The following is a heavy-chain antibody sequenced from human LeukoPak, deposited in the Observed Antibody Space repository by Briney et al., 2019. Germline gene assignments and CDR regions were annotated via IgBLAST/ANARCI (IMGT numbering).Heavy chain of an antibody. J-gene: IGHJ3*01. CDR1: GYNFITYW. CDR2: IYPGDSDT. V-gene: IGHV5-51*01. Sequence: KHGESLKISCKGSGYNFITYWIGWVRQMPGKGLEWMGIIYPGDSDTRYSPSFQGQVTISADKSISTAYLQWSSLKASDTAMYYCARQQQFCSGGNCYSLNAFDHWGQGTVVTVSS. CDR3: ARQQQFCSGGNCYSLNAFDH. D-gene: IGHD2-15*01.